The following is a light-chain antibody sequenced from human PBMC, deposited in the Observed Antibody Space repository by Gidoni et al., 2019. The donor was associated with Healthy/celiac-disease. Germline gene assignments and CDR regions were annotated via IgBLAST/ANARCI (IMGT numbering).Light chain of an antibody. CDR3: QQYNNCPLYT. Sequence: EIVMTQSLATLSVSPGESATLSCRASQSVSSNLAWYQQKPGQAPRHLIYGASTRATGIPARCSGSGSGTEFTLTISSLQSEDFAVYYCQQYNNCPLYTFGQGTKLEIK. V-gene: IGKV3-15*01. CDR2: GAS. J-gene: IGKJ2*01. CDR1: QSVSSN.